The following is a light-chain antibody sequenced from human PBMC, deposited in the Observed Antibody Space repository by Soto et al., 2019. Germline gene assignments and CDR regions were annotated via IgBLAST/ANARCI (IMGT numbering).Light chain of an antibody. CDR1: SSDIGSYDY. Sequence: QSVLTQPASVSGSPGQSITISCTGTSSDIGSYDYVSWYQQHPGKAPNLIIYEVTDRPSGVSNRFSGSKSGNTASLTISGLQAEDEADYYCSSYAGSNNYVFGTGTKVTVL. V-gene: IGLV2-14*01. CDR2: EVT. J-gene: IGLJ1*01. CDR3: SSYAGSNNYV.